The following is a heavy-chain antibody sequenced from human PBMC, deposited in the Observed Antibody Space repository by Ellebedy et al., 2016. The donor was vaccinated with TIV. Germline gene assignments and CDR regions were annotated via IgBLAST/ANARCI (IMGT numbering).Heavy chain of an antibody. CDR3: VRGSSGSNKVLFDY. V-gene: IGHV3-30*03. CDR1: GFNFGGYG. Sequence: GESLKISCVSSGFNFGGYGVHWVRQAPGKGLEWLTVIAHDAGDTYYTDSVKGRFTISRDNAKNTMNLQMNSLRDEDTAVYYCVRGSSGSNKVLFDYWGQGTLATVSS. J-gene: IGHJ4*02. CDR2: IAHDAGDT. D-gene: IGHD3-10*01.